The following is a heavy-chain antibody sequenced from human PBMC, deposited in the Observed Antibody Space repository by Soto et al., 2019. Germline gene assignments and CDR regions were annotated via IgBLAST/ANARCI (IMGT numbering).Heavy chain of an antibody. D-gene: IGHD6-13*01. V-gene: IGHV3-30*18. CDR2: ISYDGSNK. CDR3: AKNFPIAPSLNYYYGMDV. Sequence: PGGSLRLSCAASGFTFSSYGMHWVRQAPGKGLEWVAVISYDGSNKYYADSVKGRFTISRDNSKNTLYLQMNSLRAEDTAVYYCAKNFPIAPSLNYYYGMDVWGQGTTVTV. CDR1: GFTFSSYG. J-gene: IGHJ6*02.